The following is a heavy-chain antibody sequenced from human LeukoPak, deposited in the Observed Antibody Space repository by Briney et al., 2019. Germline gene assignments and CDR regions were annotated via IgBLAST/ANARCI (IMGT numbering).Heavy chain of an antibody. Sequence: ASVKVSCKASGYTFTGYYMHWVRQAPGQGLEWMGWINPNSGGTNYAQKFQGRVTMTRDTSISTAYMELSSLRSEDTAVYYCARGQQLPLAFDIWGQRTMVTVSS. CDR1: GYTFTGYY. CDR3: ARGQQLPLAFDI. J-gene: IGHJ3*02. CDR2: INPNSGGT. V-gene: IGHV1-2*02. D-gene: IGHD6-13*01.